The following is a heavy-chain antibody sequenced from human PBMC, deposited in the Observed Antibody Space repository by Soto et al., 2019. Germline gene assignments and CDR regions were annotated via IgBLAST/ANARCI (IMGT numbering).Heavy chain of an antibody. CDR2: IYYSGST. D-gene: IGHD6-13*01. V-gene: IGHV4-39*01. Sequence: SETLSLTCTVSGGSISSSSYYWGWIRQPPGKGLEWIGSIYYSGSTYYNPSLKSRVTISVDTSKNQFSLKLSSVTAADTAVYYCARWEGSSWFPAIDYWGQGTLVTVSS. J-gene: IGHJ4*02. CDR1: GGSISSSSYY. CDR3: ARWEGSSWFPAIDY.